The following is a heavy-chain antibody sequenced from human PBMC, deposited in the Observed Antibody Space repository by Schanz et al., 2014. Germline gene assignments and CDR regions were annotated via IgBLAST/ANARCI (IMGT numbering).Heavy chain of an antibody. J-gene: IGHJ4*02. CDR1: GFIFSSYA. CDR3: VKEGTVVSGYPRDH. Sequence: EVQLVESGGGLVQPGGSLKLSCAASGFIFSSYAMTWVRQAPGKGLEWVSAISTGGGNTYYTDSVKGRFTISRDNSRNTLYLQMSSLRAEATAVYYCVKEGTVVSGYPRDHWGQGTLVTVSS. V-gene: IGHV3-23*04. D-gene: IGHD2-2*01. CDR2: ISTGGGNT.